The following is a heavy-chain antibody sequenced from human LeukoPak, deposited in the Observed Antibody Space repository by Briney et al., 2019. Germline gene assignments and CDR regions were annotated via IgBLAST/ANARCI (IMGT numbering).Heavy chain of an antibody. V-gene: IGHV4-61*02. CDR3: ARSCRILDIVATIRARLGGNGFDI. D-gene: IGHD5-12*01. CDR2: IYTSGST. Sequence: PSETLSLTCTVSGGSISSGSCYWSWIRQPAGKGLEWIGRIYTSGSTNYNPSLKSRVTISVDTSKNQFSLKLNSVTAADKAVYYCARSCRILDIVATIRARLGGNGFDIWGQGTMVTVSS. J-gene: IGHJ3*02. CDR1: GGSISSGSCY.